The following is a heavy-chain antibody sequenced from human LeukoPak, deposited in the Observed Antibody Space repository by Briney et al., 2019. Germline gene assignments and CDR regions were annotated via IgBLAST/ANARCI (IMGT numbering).Heavy chain of an antibody. V-gene: IGHV3-23*01. CDR1: GFTFSSSA. D-gene: IGHD1-7*01. CDR3: AKEGGTGTRFDY. J-gene: IGHJ4*02. Sequence: RGGSLRLSCAASGFTFSSSAVSWVRQAPGKGLYWVSAISGSGTGTYYADSVKGRFTISRDNSKNTLYLQMNSLRAEDTAVYYCAKEGGTGTRFDYWGQGTLVTVSS. CDR2: ISGSGTGT.